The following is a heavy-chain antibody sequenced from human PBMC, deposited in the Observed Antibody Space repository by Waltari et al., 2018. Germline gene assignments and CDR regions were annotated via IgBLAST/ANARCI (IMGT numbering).Heavy chain of an antibody. CDR1: GFTFSSYS. D-gene: IGHD3-3*01. Sequence: EVQLVESGGGLVKSGGSQRLSCAASGFTFSSYSMNWVRQAPGKGVGCFPRISRISTYIYYSDSVKGRFTISRDKAKNSVFLQMNSLRAEDTAMYYCARAGLSASGVVLDDAFDIWGQGTMVIVSS. CDR3: ARAGLSASGVVLDDAFDI. J-gene: IGHJ3*02. V-gene: IGHV3-21*05. CDR2: ISRISTYI.